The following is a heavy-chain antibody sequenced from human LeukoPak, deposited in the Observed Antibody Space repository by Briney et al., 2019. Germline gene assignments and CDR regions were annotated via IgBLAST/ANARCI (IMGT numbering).Heavy chain of an antibody. J-gene: IGHJ6*03. Sequence: SVKVSCKASGGTFSSYAISWVRQAPGQGLEWMGGIIPIFGTANYAQKFQGRVTITADESTSTAYMELSSLRSEDTAVYYCARDLGGHCSSTSCYLYYYYNMDVWGKGTTVTVSS. CDR1: GGTFSSYA. D-gene: IGHD2-2*01. CDR3: ARDLGGHCSSTSCYLYYYYNMDV. CDR2: IIPIFGTA. V-gene: IGHV1-69*13.